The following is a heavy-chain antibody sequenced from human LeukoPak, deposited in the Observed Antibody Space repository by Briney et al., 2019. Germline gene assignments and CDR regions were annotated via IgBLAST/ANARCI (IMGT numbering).Heavy chain of an antibody. CDR1: GFTFSSYW. D-gene: IGHD7-27*01. CDR2: IKQDGSEK. V-gene: IGHV3-7*01. CDR3: ARVDWGNIKI. J-gene: IGHJ3*02. Sequence: GGSLRLSCVASGFTFSSYWMSWVRQAPGKGLEWVANIKQDGSEKYYVDSVKGRFTISRDNAKNSLYLQMNSLRAEDTAVYYCARVDWGNIKIWGQGTMVTVSS.